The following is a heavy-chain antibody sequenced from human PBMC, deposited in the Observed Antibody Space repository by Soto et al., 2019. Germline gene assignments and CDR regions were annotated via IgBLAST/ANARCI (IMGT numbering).Heavy chain of an antibody. J-gene: IGHJ4*02. CDR3: ARGPLGRRSSGWRHHDY. V-gene: IGHV4-34*01. CDR1: GGSFSGYY. CDR2: INHSGST. D-gene: IGHD6-19*01. Sequence: QVQLQQWGAGLLKPSETLSLTCAVYGGSFSGYYWSWIRQPPGKGLEWIGEINHSGSTNYNPSLKSRVTISVDTSKNQFSLKLSSVTAADTAVYYCARGPLGRRSSGWRHHDYWAQGTLVTVSS.